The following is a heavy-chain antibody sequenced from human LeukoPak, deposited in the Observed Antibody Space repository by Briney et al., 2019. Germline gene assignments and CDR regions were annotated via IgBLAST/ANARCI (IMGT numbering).Heavy chain of an antibody. J-gene: IGHJ4*02. Sequence: PSETLSLTCTVSGGSISNYYWSWIRQPAGKGLEWIGRIYTSGSTNYNPSLKSRVTMSVDTSKNQFSLKLSSVTAADTTVYYCAREANDILTGYYNDRTHFDYWGQGTLVTVSS. CDR1: GGSISNYY. CDR2: IYTSGST. CDR3: AREANDILTGYYNDRTHFDY. D-gene: IGHD3-9*01. V-gene: IGHV4-4*07.